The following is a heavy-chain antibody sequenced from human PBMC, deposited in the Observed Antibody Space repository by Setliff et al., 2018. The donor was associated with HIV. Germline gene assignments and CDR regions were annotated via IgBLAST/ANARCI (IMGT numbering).Heavy chain of an antibody. Sequence: SETLSLTCTVSGGSISSGGYYWTWIRQSPGKGLEWIGESNHSGDTNHNPSLKSRVTISVDTSKNQFSLNMTSVTAADTAVYYCARGRRHYGRQLTYFDFWGQGILVTVSS. V-gene: IGHV4-30-2*06. CDR2: SNHSGDT. CDR3: ARGRRHYGRQLTYFDF. J-gene: IGHJ4*02. D-gene: IGHD3-10*01. CDR1: GGSISSGGYY.